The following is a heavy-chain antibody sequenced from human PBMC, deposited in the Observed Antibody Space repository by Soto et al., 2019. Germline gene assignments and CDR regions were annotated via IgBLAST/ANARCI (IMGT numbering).Heavy chain of an antibody. CDR3: ARGPTTTKPQFDP. D-gene: IGHD4-4*01. CDR1: GGSFSGYY. CDR2: VNHSGST. V-gene: IGHV4-34*01. J-gene: IGHJ5*02. Sequence: SETLSLTCAVYGGSFSGYYWSWIRQPPGKGLEWIGEVNHSGSTNYNPSLKSRVTISVDTSKNQFSLKLSSVTAADTAVYYCARGPTTTKPQFDPWDQGTLLTVSS.